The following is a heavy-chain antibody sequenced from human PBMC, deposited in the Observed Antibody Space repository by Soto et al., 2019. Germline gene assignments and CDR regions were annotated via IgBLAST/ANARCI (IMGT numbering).Heavy chain of an antibody. CDR3: AKRGAGGWFDP. D-gene: IGHD3-10*01. CDR2: ISGSGDSP. J-gene: IGHJ5*02. CDR1: GFTFSSYA. V-gene: IGHV3-23*01. Sequence: EVQLLESGGGLVQPGGSLRLSCAASGFTFSSYAMSWVRQAPGKGLEWVSVISGSGDSPYYADSVKGRFTISRDNSKNTLYLQMNSLRAEDTAVYYCAKRGAGGWFDPWGQGTLVTVSS.